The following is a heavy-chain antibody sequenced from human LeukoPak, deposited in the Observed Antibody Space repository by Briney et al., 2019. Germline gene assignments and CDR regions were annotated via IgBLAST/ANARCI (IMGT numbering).Heavy chain of an antibody. V-gene: IGHV4-39*07. CDR1: GGSISNSNYY. Sequence: SETLSLTCTVSGGSISNSNYYWGWIRQPPGKGLEWMGSIYYSGSTNYNPSLKSRVTISVDTSKNQFSLKLSSVTAADTAVYYCARAFGEAVAVDYWGQGTLVTVSS. CDR2: IYYSGST. D-gene: IGHD3-16*01. J-gene: IGHJ4*02. CDR3: ARAFGEAVAVDY.